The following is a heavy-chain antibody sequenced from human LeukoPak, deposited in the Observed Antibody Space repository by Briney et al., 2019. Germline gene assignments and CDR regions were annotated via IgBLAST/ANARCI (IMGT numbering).Heavy chain of an antibody. D-gene: IGHD2-2*01. V-gene: IGHV3-30*01. Sequence: PGRSLRLSCAASGFTFSSYAMHWVRQAPGKGLEWVAVISYDGCNKYYADSVKGRFTISRDNSKNTLYLQMNSLRAEDTAVYYCARDREWYCSSTSCYLPFIWGQGTMVIVSS. CDR2: ISYDGCNK. CDR3: ARDREWYCSSTSCYLPFI. CDR1: GFTFSSYA. J-gene: IGHJ3*02.